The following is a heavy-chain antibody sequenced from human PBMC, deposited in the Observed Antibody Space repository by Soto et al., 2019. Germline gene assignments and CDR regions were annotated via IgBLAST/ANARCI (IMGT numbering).Heavy chain of an antibody. V-gene: IGHV3-30-3*01. CDR1: GFTFSSYA. Sequence: QVQLVESGGGVVQPGWSLRLSCAASGFTFSSYAMHWVRQAPGKGLEWVAVISYDGSNKYYADSVKGRFTISRDNSKNTLYLQMNSLRAEDTAVYYCASSDYGDYLGVYYYYGMDVWGQGTTVTVSS. D-gene: IGHD4-17*01. CDR2: ISYDGSNK. CDR3: ASSDYGDYLGVYYYYGMDV. J-gene: IGHJ6*02.